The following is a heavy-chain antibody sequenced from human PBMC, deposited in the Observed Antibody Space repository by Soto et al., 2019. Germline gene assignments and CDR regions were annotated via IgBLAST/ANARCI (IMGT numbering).Heavy chain of an antibody. D-gene: IGHD3-10*01. CDR2: ISAYNGNT. Sequence: ASAEVACKASGYTVTSYVISWVRQAPGQGLEWMGWISAYNGNTNYAKKLQGRVTMTTETSTSTAYMELRSLGSDDTAVYYWARERSVLWFGELLYTKGGYNGMDLWGQGTTVTVS. CDR1: GYTVTSYV. CDR3: ARERSVLWFGELLYTKGGYNGMDL. J-gene: IGHJ6*02. V-gene: IGHV1-18*01.